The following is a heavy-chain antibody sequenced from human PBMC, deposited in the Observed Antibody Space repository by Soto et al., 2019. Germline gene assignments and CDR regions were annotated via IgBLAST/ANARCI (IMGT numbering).Heavy chain of an antibody. Sequence: QVQLVQSGAEVKKPGSSVKVSCKASGGTFSSYAISWVRQAPGQGLEWMGGIIPIFGTANYAQKFQGRVTIPADESTSTAYMELSSMRSEDTAVYYCARDIVVVVAATTTAYNWFDPWGQGTLVTVSS. CDR3: ARDIVVVVAATTTAYNWFDP. D-gene: IGHD2-15*01. J-gene: IGHJ5*02. CDR2: IIPIFGTA. V-gene: IGHV1-69*01. CDR1: GGTFSSYA.